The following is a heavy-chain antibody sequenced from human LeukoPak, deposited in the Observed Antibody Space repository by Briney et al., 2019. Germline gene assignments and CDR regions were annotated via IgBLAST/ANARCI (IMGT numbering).Heavy chain of an antibody. CDR3: ARDYGDYYYYYYYMDV. CDR2: IIPILGIA. Sequence: SVKVSCKASGGTFSSYTISWVRQAPGQGLEWMGRIIPILGIANYAQKFQGRVTITADKSTSTAYMELSSLRSEDTAVYYCARDYGDYYYYYYYMDVWGKGTTVSVSS. V-gene: IGHV1-69*04. J-gene: IGHJ6*03. D-gene: IGHD4-17*01. CDR1: GGTFSSYT.